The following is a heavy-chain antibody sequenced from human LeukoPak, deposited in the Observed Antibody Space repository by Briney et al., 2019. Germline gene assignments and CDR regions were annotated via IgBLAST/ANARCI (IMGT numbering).Heavy chain of an antibody. D-gene: IGHD4-17*01. CDR3: RLEYGDYSRDY. CDR2: IYTSGNT. J-gene: IGHJ4*02. CDR1: GGSISSGSYY. V-gene: IGHV4-61*02. Sequence: SETLSLTCTVSGGSISSGSYYWSWIRQPAGKGLEWIGRIYTSGNTNYNPSLKSRVTISVDTSKNQFSLKLRSVTAADTAVYYCRLEYGDYSRDYWGQGTLVTVSS.